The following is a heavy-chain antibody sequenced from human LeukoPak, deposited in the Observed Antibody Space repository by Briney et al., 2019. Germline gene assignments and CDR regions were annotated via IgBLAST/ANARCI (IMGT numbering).Heavy chain of an antibody. CDR1: GGSFSGYY. CDR3: ARAARPTLLRYFDWHTFIDY. J-gene: IGHJ4*02. CDR2: INHSGST. V-gene: IGHV4-34*01. D-gene: IGHD3-9*01. Sequence: PSETLSLTCAVYGGSFSGYYWSWIRQPPGKGLEWIGEINHSGSTNYNPSLKSRVTISVDTFKNQFSLKLSSVTAADTAVYYCARAARPTLLRYFDWHTFIDYWGQGTLVTVSS.